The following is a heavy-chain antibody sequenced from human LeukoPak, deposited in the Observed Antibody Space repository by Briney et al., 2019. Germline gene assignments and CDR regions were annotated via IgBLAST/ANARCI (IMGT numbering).Heavy chain of an antibody. CDR2: IYYSGST. V-gene: IGHV4-59*01. D-gene: IGHD7-27*01. J-gene: IGHJ4*02. CDR3: ARDQLGWADY. CDR1: GGSISSYY. Sequence: KPSETLSLTCTVSGGSISSYYWSWLRQPPGKGLEWIGYIYYSGSTNYNPSLKSRVTISVDTSKNHFSLKLSSVTAADTAVYYCARDQLGWADYWGQGTLVTVSS.